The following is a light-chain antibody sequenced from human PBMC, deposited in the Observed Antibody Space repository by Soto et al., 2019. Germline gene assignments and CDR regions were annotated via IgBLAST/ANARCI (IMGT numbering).Light chain of an antibody. CDR2: SNN. V-gene: IGLV1-44*01. CDR1: TSNIGSNT. J-gene: IGLJ1*01. CDR3: AAWDDSLNGRYV. Sequence: QSVLTQPPSASGTPGQRVTISCSGSTSNIGSNTVDWYQQLPGTAPKLLFYSNNQRPSGVPDRFSGSKSGTSASLAISGLQFEDEADYYCAAWDDSLNGRYVFGTGTKVTVL.